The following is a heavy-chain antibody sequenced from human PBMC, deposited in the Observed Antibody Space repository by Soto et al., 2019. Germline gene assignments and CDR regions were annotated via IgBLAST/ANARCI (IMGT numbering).Heavy chain of an antibody. Sequence: GGSLGLSCAASGFTFSSYSMSWVRQAPGKGLEWVSGISGRGGSTYYADSVKGRFTISRDNSKNTLYLQMNSLGAEDTAVYYCAKDRYSKGPPFDYWGQGTLVTVSS. D-gene: IGHD2-15*01. CDR1: GFTFSSYS. V-gene: IGHV3-23*01. CDR3: AKDRYSKGPPFDY. CDR2: ISGRGGST. J-gene: IGHJ4*02.